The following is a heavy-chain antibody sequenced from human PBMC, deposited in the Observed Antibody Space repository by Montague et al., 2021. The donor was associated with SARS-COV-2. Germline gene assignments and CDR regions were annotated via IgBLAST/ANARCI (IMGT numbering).Heavy chain of an antibody. V-gene: IGHV3-30*04. D-gene: IGHD2-15*01. J-gene: IGHJ4*02. Sequence: SLRLSCAASGFTFSSYAMHWVRQAPGKGLEWVAVISYDGSNKYYADSVKGRFTISRDNSKNTLYLQMNSLRAEDTAVYYCARELSGHPLDYWGQGTLVTVSS. CDR2: ISYDGSNK. CDR3: ARELSGHPLDY. CDR1: GFTFSSYA.